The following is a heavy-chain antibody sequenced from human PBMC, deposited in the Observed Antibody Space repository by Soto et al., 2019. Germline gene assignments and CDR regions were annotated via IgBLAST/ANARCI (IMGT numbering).Heavy chain of an antibody. D-gene: IGHD5-12*01. Sequence: GGSLRLSCVASEFTFSDYYMSWIRQAPGKGLEWVSYISSSGSTIYYADSVKGRFTISRDNAKNSLYLQMNSLRAEDTAVYYCARIPSGYDYLDYYYYMDVWGKGTTVTVSS. CDR3: ARIPSGYDYLDYYYYMDV. CDR1: EFTFSDYY. J-gene: IGHJ6*03. CDR2: ISSSGSTI. V-gene: IGHV3-11*01.